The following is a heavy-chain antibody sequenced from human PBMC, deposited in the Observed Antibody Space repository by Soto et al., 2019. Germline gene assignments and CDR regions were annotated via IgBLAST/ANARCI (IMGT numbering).Heavy chain of an antibody. Sequence: PSETLSLTCTVSGGSISSGDYYWSWIRQPPGKGLEWIGYIYYSGSTNYNPSLKSRVTISVDTSKNQFSLKLSSVTAADTAVYYCARHTSDGVCYTCYFDYWGQGTLVTVSS. J-gene: IGHJ4*02. CDR2: IYYSGST. CDR3: ARHTSDGVCYTCYFDY. V-gene: IGHV4-61*08. CDR1: GGSISSGDYY. D-gene: IGHD2-8*01.